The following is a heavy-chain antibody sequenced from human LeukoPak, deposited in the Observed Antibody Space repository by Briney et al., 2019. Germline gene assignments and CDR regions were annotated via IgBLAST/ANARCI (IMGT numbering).Heavy chain of an antibody. CDR1: GYTLTELS. CDR3: ATARRGDYYGSGSYRNYYFDY. V-gene: IGHV1-24*01. J-gene: IGHJ4*02. Sequence: GASVKVSCKVSGYTLTELSIHWVRQAPGKGLEGMGGFDPEDGETIYAQKFQGRVTMTEDTSTDTAYMELGSLRSEDTAVYYCATARRGDYYGSGSYRNYYFDYWGQGTLVTVSS. D-gene: IGHD3-10*01. CDR2: FDPEDGET.